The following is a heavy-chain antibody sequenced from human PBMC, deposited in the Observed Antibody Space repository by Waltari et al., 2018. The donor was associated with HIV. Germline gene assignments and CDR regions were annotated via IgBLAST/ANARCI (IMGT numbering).Heavy chain of an antibody. V-gene: IGHV3-30*01. CDR1: GFTFSRYD. J-gene: IGHJ3*02. CDR2: ISYDGSNK. CDR3: ARDQTMTRAFDI. D-gene: IGHD3-22*01. Sequence: QVQLVESGGGVVQPGRSLRLSCAASGFTFSRYDMHWVRQAPGKGLEWVAVISYDGSNKYYADSVKGRFTISRDNSKNTLYRQMNSLRAEDTAVYYCARDQTMTRAFDIWGQGTMVTVSS.